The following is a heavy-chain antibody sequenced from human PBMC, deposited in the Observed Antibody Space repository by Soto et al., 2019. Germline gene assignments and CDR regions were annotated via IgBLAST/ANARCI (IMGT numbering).Heavy chain of an antibody. CDR2: IYPGDSDT. CDR3: ARHDSSSSGHYYYGMDV. J-gene: IGHJ6*02. Sequence: GESLKISCKGSGYSFTSYWIGWMRQMPGKGLEWMGIIYPGDSDTRYSPSFQGQVTISADKSISTAYLQWSSLKASDTAMYYCARHDSSSSGHYYYGMDVWGQGTTVTVSS. CDR1: GYSFTSYW. V-gene: IGHV5-51*01. D-gene: IGHD6-6*01.